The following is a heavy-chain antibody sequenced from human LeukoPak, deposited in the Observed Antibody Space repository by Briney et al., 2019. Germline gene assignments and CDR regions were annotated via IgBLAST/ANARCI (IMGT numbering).Heavy chain of an antibody. D-gene: IGHD2-2*01. Sequence: SETLSLTCTASGGSMNNYYWNWIRQPPGKGLEWIGYSYYSGSTNYNPSLKSRVNISVDTSKNQFSLNLSSVTAADTAVYYCARLGSVAMPFDYWGQGTLVTVSS. CDR2: SYYSGST. CDR1: GGSMNNYY. V-gene: IGHV4-59*08. J-gene: IGHJ4*02. CDR3: ARLGSVAMPFDY.